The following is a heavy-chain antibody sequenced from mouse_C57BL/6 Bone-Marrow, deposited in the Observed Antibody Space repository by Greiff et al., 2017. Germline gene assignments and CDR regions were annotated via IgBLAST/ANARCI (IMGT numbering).Heavy chain of an antibody. CDR1: GFSLTSYG. V-gene: IGHV2-5*01. D-gene: IGHD1-1*01. Sequence: QVQLQQSGPGLVQPSQSLSITCTVSGFSLTSYGVHWVRQSPGKGLEWLGVIWRGGSTDYNAAFMSRLSITKDNSKSQVFFKMNSLQADDTAIYYCAKNFLITTDAMVYWGQGTSVTVSS. CDR3: AKNFLITTDAMVY. CDR2: IWRGGST. J-gene: IGHJ4*01.